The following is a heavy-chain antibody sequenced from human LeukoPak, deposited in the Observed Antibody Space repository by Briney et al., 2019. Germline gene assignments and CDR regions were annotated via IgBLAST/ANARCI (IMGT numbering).Heavy chain of an antibody. CDR3: ARVTTSGSYKFDY. V-gene: IGHV3-23*01. Sequence: PGGSLRLSCAASGFTFSSYTMNWVRQAPGKGLEWVSAISGSGVGTYYADSVKGRFTISRDNSKNTLYLQMNSLRAEDTAVYYCARVTTSGSYKFDYWGQGTLVTVSS. CDR1: GFTFSSYT. J-gene: IGHJ4*02. CDR2: ISGSGVGT. D-gene: IGHD3-10*01.